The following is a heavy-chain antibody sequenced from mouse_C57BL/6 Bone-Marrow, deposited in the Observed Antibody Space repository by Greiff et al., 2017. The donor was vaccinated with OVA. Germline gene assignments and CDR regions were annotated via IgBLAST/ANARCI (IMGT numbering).Heavy chain of an antibody. J-gene: IGHJ2*01. Sequence: DVMLVESGGGLVQPGGSLKLSCAASGFTFSDYYMYWVRQTPEKRLEWVAYISNGGGSTYYPDTVKGRFTISRDNAKNTLYLQMSRLKSEDTAMYYCARQPLYGYYYFDYWGQGTTLTVSS. CDR2: ISNGGGST. D-gene: IGHD2-2*01. CDR1: GFTFSDYY. CDR3: ARQPLYGYYYFDY. V-gene: IGHV5-12*01.